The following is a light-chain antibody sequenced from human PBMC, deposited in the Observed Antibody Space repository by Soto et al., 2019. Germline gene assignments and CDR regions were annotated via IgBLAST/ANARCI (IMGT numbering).Light chain of an antibody. CDR2: SAS. V-gene: IGKV1-39*01. J-gene: IGKJ2*01. CDR3: QQSYSTPPN. Sequence: IPMTRSPSSLSASVGDRVTLTCRTSRAINNYVNWYQHHPGRVPKLLISSASILQAGVPSRFSAGGSGTHFALTINNLQPEDVATYYCQQSYSTPPNFGQGTKLEI. CDR1: RAINNY.